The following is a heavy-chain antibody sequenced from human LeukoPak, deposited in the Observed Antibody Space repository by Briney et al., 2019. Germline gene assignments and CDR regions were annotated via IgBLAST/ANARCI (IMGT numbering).Heavy chain of an antibody. Sequence: SETLSLTCTVSGGSISGYDWSWIRQPAGKGLEWIGRICTNGKTDYNPSLKSQVTMSVDTSKNQFSLRLMSVTAADTAVYFCARRFSANAFDIWGQGTVVTVSS. CDR2: ICTNGKT. V-gene: IGHV4-4*07. D-gene: IGHD5-12*01. J-gene: IGHJ3*02. CDR3: ARRFSANAFDI. CDR1: GGSISGYD.